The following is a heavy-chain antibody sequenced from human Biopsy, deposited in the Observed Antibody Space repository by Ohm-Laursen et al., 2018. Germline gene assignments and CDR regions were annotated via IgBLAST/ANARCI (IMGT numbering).Heavy chain of an antibody. CDR3: ARGRIAYCTATSCDNFGLDV. Sequence: SDTLSLTCTVSSASINLYYWGWIRQSPGKGLEWIGYINHSGHTKYNPSLKSRLTMSVDTSKNQFSLKLTSVTAADTAVYYCARGRIAYCTATSCDNFGLDVWGQGTTVTVSS. CDR1: SASINLYY. J-gene: IGHJ6*02. V-gene: IGHV4-59*07. CDR2: INHSGHT. D-gene: IGHD2-8*02.